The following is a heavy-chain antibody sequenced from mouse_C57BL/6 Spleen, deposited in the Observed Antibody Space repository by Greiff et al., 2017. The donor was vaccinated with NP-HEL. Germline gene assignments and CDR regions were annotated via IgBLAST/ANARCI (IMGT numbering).Heavy chain of an antibody. V-gene: IGHV1-64*01. D-gene: IGHD2-4*01. Sequence: VQLQQPGAELVKPGASVKLSCKASGYTFTSYWMHWVKQRPGQGLAWIGMIHPNSGSTNYNEKFKSKATLTVDKSSSTAYMQLSSLTSEDSAVYYCAREDDYDGFAYWGQGTLVTVSA. CDR2: IHPNSGST. CDR1: GYTFTSYW. CDR3: AREDDYDGFAY. J-gene: IGHJ3*01.